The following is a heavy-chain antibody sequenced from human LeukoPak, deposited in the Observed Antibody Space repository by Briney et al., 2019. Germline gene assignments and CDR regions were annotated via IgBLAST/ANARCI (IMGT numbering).Heavy chain of an antibody. Sequence: GGSLRLSCAASGFTFSSYSMNWVRQAPGKGLEWVSSISGSSSYIYYGDSVKGRFTISRDNAKNSLYLQMNSLRAEDTAVYYCARDLSGGRQYDYWGQGTLVTVSS. J-gene: IGHJ4*02. CDR1: GFTFSSYS. CDR2: ISGSSSYI. CDR3: ARDLSGGRQYDY. V-gene: IGHV3-21*06. D-gene: IGHD1-26*01.